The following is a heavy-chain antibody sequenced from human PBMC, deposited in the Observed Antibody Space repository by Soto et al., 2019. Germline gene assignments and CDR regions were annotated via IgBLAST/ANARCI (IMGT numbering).Heavy chain of an antibody. D-gene: IGHD3-9*01. Sequence: SVKVTCKXSGGTFSSYAISWVRQAPGQGLEWMGGIIPIFGTANYAQKFQGRVTITADESTSTAYMELSSLRSEDTAVYYCARETGTPLRYFDWLNYWGQGTLVTVSS. CDR1: GGTFSSYA. CDR3: ARETGTPLRYFDWLNY. CDR2: IIPIFGTA. J-gene: IGHJ4*02. V-gene: IGHV1-69*13.